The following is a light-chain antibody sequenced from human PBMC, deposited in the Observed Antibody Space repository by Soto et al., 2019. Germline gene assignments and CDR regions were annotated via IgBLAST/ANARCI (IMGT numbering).Light chain of an antibody. CDR2: GNS. CDR1: RSNIEAGYD. J-gene: IGLJ2*01. V-gene: IGLV1-40*01. Sequence: QSVLTQPPSVSGAPGQRVTISCTGSRSNIEAGYDVHWYQQLPGTAPKLLIYGNSNRPSGVPDRFSGSESGTSASLAITGLQAEDEADYYCQSYDSSLSGYVVFGGGTKLTVL. CDR3: QSYDSSLSGYVV.